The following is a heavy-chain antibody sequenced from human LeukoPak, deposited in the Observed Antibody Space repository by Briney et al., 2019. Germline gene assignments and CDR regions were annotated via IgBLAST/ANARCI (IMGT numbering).Heavy chain of an antibody. D-gene: IGHD6-13*01. J-gene: IGHJ4*02. CDR2: ISYDGSNK. CDR1: GFTVSSNY. CDR3: AKDWYSSSSRYFDY. Sequence: GGSLRLSCAASGFTVSSNYMSWVRQAPGKGLEWVAVISYDGSNKYYADSVKGRFTISRDNSKNTLYLQMSSLRAEDAAVYYCAKDWYSSSSRYFDYWGQGTLVTVSS. V-gene: IGHV3-30*18.